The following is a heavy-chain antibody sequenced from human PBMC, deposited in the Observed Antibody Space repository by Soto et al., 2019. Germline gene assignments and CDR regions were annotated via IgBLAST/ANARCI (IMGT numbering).Heavy chain of an antibody. D-gene: IGHD1-1*01. J-gene: IGHJ3*02. CDR3: ARERGSTGTPRFDAFDI. Sequence: ASVKVSCKASAYTFTGYYMHWVRQAPGQVLEWMGLVNPNSGGTNYAQKFQGRVTMTRDTSISTAYMELSRLRSDDTAVYYCARERGSTGTPRFDAFDIGGQGTMVTVSS. CDR2: VNPNSGGT. V-gene: IGHV1-2*02. CDR1: AYTFTGYY.